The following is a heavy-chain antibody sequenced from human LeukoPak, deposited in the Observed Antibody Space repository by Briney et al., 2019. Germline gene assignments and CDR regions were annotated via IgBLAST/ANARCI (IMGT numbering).Heavy chain of an antibody. Sequence: GGSLRLSCAASGFTFSSYSMNWVRQAPGKGLEWVSSISSSSSYIYYADSVKGRFTISRDNAKNSLYLQMNSLRAEDTAVYYCARKVVVTAIDYWGQGTLVTVSS. J-gene: IGHJ4*02. CDR1: GFTFSSYS. CDR3: ARKVVVTAIDY. CDR2: ISSSSSYI. V-gene: IGHV3-21*01. D-gene: IGHD2-21*02.